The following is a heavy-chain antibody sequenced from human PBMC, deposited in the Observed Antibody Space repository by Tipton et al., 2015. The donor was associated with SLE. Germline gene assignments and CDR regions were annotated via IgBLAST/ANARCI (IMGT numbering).Heavy chain of an antibody. V-gene: IGHV3-74*01. CDR2: INSDGSST. Sequence: SLRLSCAASGFTFSRYWMHWVRQGPGKGLVWVSRINSDGSSTSYADSVKGRFTISRDNAKNTLYLQMNSLRAEDTAVYYCARARGDFWSGLDYWGQGTLVTVSS. J-gene: IGHJ4*02. CDR1: GFTFSRYW. CDR3: ARARGDFWSGLDY. D-gene: IGHD3-3*01.